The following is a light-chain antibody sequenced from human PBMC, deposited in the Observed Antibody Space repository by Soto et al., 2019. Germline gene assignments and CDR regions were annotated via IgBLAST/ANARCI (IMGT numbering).Light chain of an antibody. V-gene: IGLV2-14*01. J-gene: IGLJ2*01. CDR1: SSDVGGYNY. CDR2: DVS. Sequence: QSALTQPASVSGSPGQSITISCTGTSSDVGGYNYVSWYQQHPGKAPKLMIYDVSNRPSGVSNRFSGSKSGNTASLTISGLQAAGEADYYCSSYTSSSTYVVFGGGTKLTVL. CDR3: SSYTSSSTYVV.